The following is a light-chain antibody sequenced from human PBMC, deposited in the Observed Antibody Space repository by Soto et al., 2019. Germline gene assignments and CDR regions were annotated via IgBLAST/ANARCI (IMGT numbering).Light chain of an antibody. J-gene: IGKJ5*01. Sequence: EVVLTQSPGTLSLSPGERATLSCRASQSVAANYLAWYQQKRGQAPRLLIYGASSRATGIPDRFSGSGSGTDFTLTISSLQPEDFATFHCQQTYSAPITFGQGTRLEIK. V-gene: IGKV3-20*01. CDR3: QQTYSAPIT. CDR2: GAS. CDR1: QSVAANY.